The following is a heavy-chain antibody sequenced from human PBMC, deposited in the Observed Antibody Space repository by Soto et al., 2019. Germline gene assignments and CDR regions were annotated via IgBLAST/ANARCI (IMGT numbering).Heavy chain of an antibody. V-gene: IGHV1-69*02. J-gene: IGHJ4*02. CDR1: GGTFSSYT. CDR2: IIPILGIA. D-gene: IGHD3-22*01. Sequence: QVQLVQSGAEVKKPGSSVKVSCKASGGTFSSYTISWVRQAPGQGLEWMGRIIPILGIANYAQKFQGRVTITADKSTSTAYMELSSLRSEDTAVYYCASAITMLEGFDYWGQGTLVTVSS. CDR3: ASAITMLEGFDY.